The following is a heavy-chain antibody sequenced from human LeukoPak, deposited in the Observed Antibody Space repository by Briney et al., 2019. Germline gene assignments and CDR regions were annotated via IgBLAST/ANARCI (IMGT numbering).Heavy chain of an antibody. J-gene: IGHJ4*02. CDR3: ARQRMVVTAPDY. CDR2: ISSSSSYI. V-gene: IGHV3-21*01. Sequence: GGSLRLSCAASGFTFRSYSMNWVRQAPGKGLEWVSSISSSSSYIYYADSVKGRFTISRDNAKNSLYLQMNSLRAEDTAVYYCARQRMVVTAPDYWGQGTLVTVSS. CDR1: GFTFRSYS. D-gene: IGHD2-21*02.